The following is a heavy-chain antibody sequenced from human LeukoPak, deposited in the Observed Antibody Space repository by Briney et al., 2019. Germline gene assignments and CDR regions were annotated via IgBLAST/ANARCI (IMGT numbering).Heavy chain of an antibody. CDR3: ARALCINGICEWFDP. CDR1: GASISSGGYF. J-gene: IGHJ5*02. V-gene: IGHV4-61*02. Sequence: SETQSLTCTVSGASISSGGYFWSWIRQPAGKGVEWIGRIETSGSTNYNPSLKSRVTISVDTSKNQFSLKLRSVTAADTAVYYCARALCINGICEWFDPWGQGTLVTVSS. CDR2: IETSGST. D-gene: IGHD2-8*01.